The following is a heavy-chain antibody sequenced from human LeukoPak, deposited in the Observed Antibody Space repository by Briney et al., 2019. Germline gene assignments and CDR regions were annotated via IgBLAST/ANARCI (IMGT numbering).Heavy chain of an antibody. V-gene: IGHV3-23*01. D-gene: IGHD3-10*01. J-gene: IGHJ4*02. CDR3: AKDDAWLRFGE. Sequence: GGTLRLSCAASGFTFSKHGMNCVRQAPGKGLEWVSGISPSGDITYYADSVKGRFTISRDNSKNTLYLEVISLTAEDTAVYYCAKDDAWLRFGEWSQGTLVTVSS. CDR2: ISPSGDIT. CDR1: GFTFSKHG.